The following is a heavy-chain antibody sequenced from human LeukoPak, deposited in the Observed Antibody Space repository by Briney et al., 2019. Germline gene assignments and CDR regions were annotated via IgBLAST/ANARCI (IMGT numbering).Heavy chain of an antibody. Sequence: GASVKVSCKASGYTFTSYYMHWVRQAPGQGLEWMGIINPSGGSTSYAQKFQGRVTMTRDTSTSTVYMELSSLRSEDTAVYYRARVAIFGVVRYGMDVWGQGTTVTVSS. CDR2: INPSGGST. CDR3: ARVAIFGVVRYGMDV. V-gene: IGHV1-46*01. J-gene: IGHJ6*02. D-gene: IGHD3-3*01. CDR1: GYTFTSYY.